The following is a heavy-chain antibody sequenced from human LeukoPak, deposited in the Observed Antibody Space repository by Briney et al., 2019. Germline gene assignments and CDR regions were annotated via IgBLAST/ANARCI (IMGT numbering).Heavy chain of an antibody. CDR3: ASWLSGYCSGGSCLKFDY. V-gene: IGHV1-2*02. D-gene: IGHD2-15*01. J-gene: IGHJ4*02. CDR1: GYTFTGYY. CDR2: IHPNSGGT. Sequence: ASVKVSCKASGYTFTGYYMHWVRQAPGQGLEWMGWIHPNSGGTNYTQKFQGRVTMTRDTSISTAYMELSRLRSDDTAVYYCASWLSGYCSGGSCLKFDYWGQGTLVTVSS.